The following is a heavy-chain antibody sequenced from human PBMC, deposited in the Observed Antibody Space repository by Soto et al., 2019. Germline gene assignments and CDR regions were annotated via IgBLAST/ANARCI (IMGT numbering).Heavy chain of an antibody. CDR3: ARDSLMVVAATFGSYYYGMDV. J-gene: IGHJ6*02. Sequence: SETLSLTCTVSGGSISSYYWSWIRQPAGKGLEWIGRIYTSGSTNYNPSPKSRGTMTVATSKNQFSLKLSSVTAADTAVYYCARDSLMVVAATFGSYYYGMDVWGQGTTVTVSS. CDR2: IYTSGST. V-gene: IGHV4-4*07. D-gene: IGHD2-15*01. CDR1: GGSISSYY.